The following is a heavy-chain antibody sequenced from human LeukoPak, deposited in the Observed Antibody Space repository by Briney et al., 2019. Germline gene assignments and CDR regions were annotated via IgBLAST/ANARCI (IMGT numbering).Heavy chain of an antibody. D-gene: IGHD6-19*01. Sequence: GGSLRLSCAASGFTFSSYAMTWVRQAPGRGLEWVAFIRYDGSNKYYADSVKGRFTISRGNSKTTLYLQMNSLRPDDTAVYHCAKDLGPVALNGGDYWGQGTLVTVSS. CDR3: AKDLGPVALNGGDY. V-gene: IGHV3-30*02. J-gene: IGHJ4*02. CDR1: GFTFSSYA. CDR2: IRYDGSNK.